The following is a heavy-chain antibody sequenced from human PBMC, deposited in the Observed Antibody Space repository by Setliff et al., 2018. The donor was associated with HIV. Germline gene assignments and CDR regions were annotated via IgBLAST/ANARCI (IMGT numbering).Heavy chain of an antibody. D-gene: IGHD5-18*01. J-gene: IGHJ4*02. CDR2: ISGAGATT. CDR1: GFTLRSYA. V-gene: IGHV3-23*01. Sequence: LRLSCEASGFTLRSYAMYWVRQAPGKGLEWVAGISGAGATTYYADSVKGRFTISRDNSKNTLYLQLSGLRAEDTAVYYCARDGGGYNYGSVRYFDYWSQGTLVTVSS. CDR3: ARDGGGYNYGSVRYFDY.